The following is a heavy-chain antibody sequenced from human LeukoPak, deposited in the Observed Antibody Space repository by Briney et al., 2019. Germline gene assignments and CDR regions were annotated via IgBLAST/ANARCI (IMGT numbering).Heavy chain of an antibody. V-gene: IGHV3-53*01. CDR2: IYSGGST. CDR1: GFTVSSNY. CDR3: ARGLQGTVTYYYYYGMDV. D-gene: IGHD4-17*01. J-gene: IGHJ6*02. Sequence: GSLRLSCAASGFTVSSNYMSWVRQAPGKGLEWVSVIYSGGSTYYADSVKGRFTISRDKSKNTLYLQMNSLRAEDTAVYYCARGLQGTVTYYYYYGMDVWGQGTTVTVSS.